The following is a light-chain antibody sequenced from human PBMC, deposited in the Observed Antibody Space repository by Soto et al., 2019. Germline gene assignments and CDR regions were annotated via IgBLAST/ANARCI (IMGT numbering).Light chain of an antibody. J-gene: IGKJ5*01. Sequence: EIVLTQSPGTLSLSPGERATLSCRGSQSISSSSLVWYQQKTGQAPRLLIYGASSRATGIPDRFSGSGSGTDFTLTISRLEPEDVAVYYCQQYGTSPPITFGQGTRLEIK. CDR3: QQYGTSPPIT. V-gene: IGKV3-20*01. CDR2: GAS. CDR1: QSISSSS.